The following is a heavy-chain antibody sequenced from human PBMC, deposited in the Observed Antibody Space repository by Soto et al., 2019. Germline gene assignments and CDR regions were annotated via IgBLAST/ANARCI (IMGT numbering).Heavy chain of an antibody. Sequence: GSLRLSCAASGFTFSNYGMHWVRQAPGKGLEWVALIWYDESNKYYADSVKGRFTISRDNSKNTLYLQMSSLRAEDTAIYYCAKDSFINLRGYDSYWGQGTLVTVSS. CDR1: GFTFSNYG. V-gene: IGHV3-33*06. J-gene: IGHJ4*02. CDR2: IWYDESNK. D-gene: IGHD5-12*01. CDR3: AKDSFINLRGYDSY.